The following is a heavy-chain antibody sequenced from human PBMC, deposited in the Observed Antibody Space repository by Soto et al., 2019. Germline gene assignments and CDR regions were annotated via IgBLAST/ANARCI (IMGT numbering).Heavy chain of an antibody. CDR2: IWYDGSNK. J-gene: IGHJ4*02. D-gene: IGHD6-19*01. CDR1: GFTFSSYG. CDR3: ARDTLKPSSGWYEPGYYFDS. Sequence: GGSLRLSCAASGFTFSSYGMHWVRQAPGKGLEWVALIWYDGSNKYYADSVKGRFTISRDNSKNTLYLQMNSLRAEDTAVYYCARDTLKPSSGWYEPGYYFDSWGQGTLVTVSS. V-gene: IGHV3-33*01.